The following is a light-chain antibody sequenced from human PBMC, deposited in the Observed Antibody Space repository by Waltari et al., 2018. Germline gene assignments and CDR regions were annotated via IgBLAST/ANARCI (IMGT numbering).Light chain of an antibody. CDR2: GAS. J-gene: IGKJ1*01. CDR1: QSVGSRY. CDR3: QQYGTSRT. Sequence: EIVLTQSPGTLSLSPGERATLSCRASQSVGSRYLAWYQQKPGQAPRLLIYGASSRATDIPDRFSGSGSGTDFTLTISRLEPEDFAVYYCQQYGTSRTFGQGTKVEIK. V-gene: IGKV3-20*01.